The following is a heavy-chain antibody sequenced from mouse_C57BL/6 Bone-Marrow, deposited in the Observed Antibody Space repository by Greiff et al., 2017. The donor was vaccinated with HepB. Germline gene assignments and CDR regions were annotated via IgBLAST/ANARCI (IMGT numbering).Heavy chain of an antibody. CDR1: GFNIKDDY. Sequence: EVKLEESGAELVRPGASVKLSCTASGFNIKDDYMHWVKQRPEQGLEWIGWIDPENGDTEYASKFQGKATITADTSSNTAYLQLSSLTSEDTAVYYFTTTFIITGYFDYWGQGTTLTVFS. J-gene: IGHJ2*01. CDR3: TTTFIITGYFDY. V-gene: IGHV14-4*01. CDR2: IDPENGDT. D-gene: IGHD1-1*01.